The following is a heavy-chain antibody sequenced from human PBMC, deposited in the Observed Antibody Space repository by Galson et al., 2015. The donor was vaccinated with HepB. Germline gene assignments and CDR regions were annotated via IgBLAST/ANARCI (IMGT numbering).Heavy chain of an antibody. Sequence: ETLSLTCTVSGGSISTYYWSWIRQTPVKRPEWIGYIYYTGTTNYNPSLESRVTISVDTSRNIFALRLTSVTATDTAVYYCARGGYSLDFWSRGTLVTVSS. CDR1: GGSISTYY. CDR2: IYYTGTT. CDR3: ARGGYSLDF. D-gene: IGHD2-15*01. J-gene: IGHJ4*02. V-gene: IGHV4-59*01.